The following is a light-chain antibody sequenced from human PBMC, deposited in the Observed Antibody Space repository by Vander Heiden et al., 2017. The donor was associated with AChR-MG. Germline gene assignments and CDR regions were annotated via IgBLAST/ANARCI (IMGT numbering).Light chain of an antibody. J-gene: IGLJ3*02. CDR3: MIWHSSAWV. CDR1: SGIDVGPNY. V-gene: IGLV5-45*03. Sequence: QAVLTQPSSLPASPGTSASLTCTLRSGIDVGPNYIYWYQQKPGGPLQFLLGYKTDSDKQQGSGVPSRFSGSKDASANAGLLLISGLQSEDDADYYCMIWHSSAWVFGGGTKLTVL. CDR2: YKTDSDK.